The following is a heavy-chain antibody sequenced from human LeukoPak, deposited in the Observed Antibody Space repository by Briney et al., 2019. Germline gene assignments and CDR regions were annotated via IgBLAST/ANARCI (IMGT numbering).Heavy chain of an antibody. V-gene: IGHV3-23*01. J-gene: IGHJ4*02. D-gene: IGHD3-10*01. Sequence: GGSLRLSCAASGCTFSSYAMSWVRQAPGKGLEWVSGISGSGGSTYYVDSVKGRFTISRDNSKNTVFLQLSSLRVDDTAIYYCAKGTLKGSGSYSDYWGQGTLVTVSS. CDR2: ISGSGGST. CDR1: GCTFSSYA. CDR3: AKGTLKGSGSYSDY.